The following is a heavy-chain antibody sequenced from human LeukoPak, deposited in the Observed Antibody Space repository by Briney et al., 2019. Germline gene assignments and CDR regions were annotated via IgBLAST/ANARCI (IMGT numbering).Heavy chain of an antibody. J-gene: IGHJ4*02. D-gene: IGHD6-6*01. Sequence: SVKVSCKASGYTFTSYGISWVRQAPGQGLEWMGGIIPIFGTANYAQKFQGRVTITADESTSTAYMELSSLRSEDTAVYYCATGSGIAARNFDYWGQGTLVTVSS. CDR1: GYTFTSYG. CDR3: ATGSGIAARNFDY. CDR2: IIPIFGTA. V-gene: IGHV1-69*13.